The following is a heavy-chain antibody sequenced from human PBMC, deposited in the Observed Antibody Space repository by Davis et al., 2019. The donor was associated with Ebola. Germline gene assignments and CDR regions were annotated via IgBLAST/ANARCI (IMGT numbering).Heavy chain of an antibody. J-gene: IGHJ4*02. CDR3: VQGWDDSGWSGY. D-gene: IGHD6-19*01. V-gene: IGHV3-30*03. CDR2: VSYDGSKA. CDR1: GFTFSRYG. Sequence: GGSLRLSCAASGFTFSRYGMHWVRQAPGKGLEWVAVVSYDGSKAYYADSVKGRFSISRDNSDNTLSLQMNSLRADDTAVYYCVQGWDDSGWSGYWGQGTLVTVSS.